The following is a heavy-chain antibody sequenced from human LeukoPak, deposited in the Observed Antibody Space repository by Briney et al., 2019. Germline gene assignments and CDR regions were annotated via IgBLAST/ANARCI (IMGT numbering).Heavy chain of an antibody. CDR3: ARDLSVPTPRGNYCYYGMDV. V-gene: IGHV4-4*02. CDR1: GGSISSSNW. J-gene: IGHJ6*02. CDR2: IYHSGST. Sequence: SETLSLTCAVSGGSISSSNWWSWVRQPPGKGLALIGEIYHSGSTNYNPSLKSRVTISVDKSKNQFSLKLSSVTAADTAVYYCARDLSVPTPRGNYCYYGMDVWGQGTTVTVSS. D-gene: IGHD6-13*01.